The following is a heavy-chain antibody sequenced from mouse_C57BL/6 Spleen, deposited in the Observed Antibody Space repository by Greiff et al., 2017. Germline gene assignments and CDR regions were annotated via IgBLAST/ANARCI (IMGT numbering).Heavy chain of an antibody. CDR1: GFIFSDYG. V-gene: IGHV5-17*01. D-gene: IGHD2-5*01. J-gene: IGHJ4*01. CDR2: ISSGSSTI. Sequence: EVQLVESGGGLVKPGGSLKLSCAASGFIFSDYGMHWVRQAPEKGLEWVAYISSGSSTIYYADTVKGRFTISRDNAKNTLFLQMTSLRSEDTAMYYCAKGDSKGAMDYWGQGTSVTVSS. CDR3: AKGDSKGAMDY.